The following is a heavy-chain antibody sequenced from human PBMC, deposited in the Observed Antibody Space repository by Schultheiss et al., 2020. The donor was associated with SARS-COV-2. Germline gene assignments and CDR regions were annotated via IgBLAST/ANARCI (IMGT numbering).Heavy chain of an antibody. CDR1: GGSFSSYY. CDR2: IYYSGST. J-gene: IGHJ5*02. D-gene: IGHD6-19*01. V-gene: IGHV4-59*08. CDR3: ARHSHMSSGWYVNWFDP. Sequence: GSLRLSCAVYGGSFSSYYWSWIRQPPGKGLEWIGYIYYSGSTYYNPSLKSRVTMSVDTSKNQFSLKLSSVTAADTAVYYCARHSHMSSGWYVNWFDPWGQGTLVTVSS.